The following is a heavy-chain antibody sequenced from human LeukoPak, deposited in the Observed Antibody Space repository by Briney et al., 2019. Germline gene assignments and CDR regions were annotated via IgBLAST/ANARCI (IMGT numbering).Heavy chain of an antibody. V-gene: IGHV3-21*01. CDR2: SGTRSGTK. CDR3: VVQITYGELSDPDF. D-gene: IGHD3-16*02. CDR1: GFTHSSLA. Sequence: GWSLSQSCPATGFTHSSLASHGVRPAPWKELDGVSSSGTRSGTKYYAGSVKGRSTNPSHSDMNSESLHVNSQRAEDTAVYYCVVQITYGELSDPDFWGQGTLVTVSS. J-gene: IGHJ4*02.